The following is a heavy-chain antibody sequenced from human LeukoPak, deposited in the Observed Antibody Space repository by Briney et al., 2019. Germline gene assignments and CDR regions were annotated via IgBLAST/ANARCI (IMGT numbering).Heavy chain of an antibody. V-gene: IGHV4-4*02. CDR3: ARWWWGYDKYIDY. J-gene: IGHJ4*02. Sequence: PSGTLSHTCAVSGGSISSSNWWSWVRQPPGKGLEWIGEIYHSGSTNYNPSLKSRVTILVDKSKNQFSLKLSSVTAADTAVYYCARWWWGYDKYIDYWGQGTLVTVSS. D-gene: IGHD5-12*01. CDR1: GGSISSSNW. CDR2: IYHSGST.